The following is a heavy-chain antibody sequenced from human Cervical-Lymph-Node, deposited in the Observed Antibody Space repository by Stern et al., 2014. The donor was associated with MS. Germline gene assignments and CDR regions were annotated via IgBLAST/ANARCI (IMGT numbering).Heavy chain of an antibody. J-gene: IGHJ6*02. Sequence: QDQLVQSGSEVKKPGASVRGSCQASGYTFITYDIFWVRQATGQGLEWMGWMNPNNGNTGHAQKFQGRVTMTRNTSISTAYMELSSLRSDDTAVYYCVRGGFSYGYGMDAWGQGTAVTVSS. D-gene: IGHD5-18*01. CDR2: MNPNNGNT. CDR3: VRGGFSYGYGMDA. CDR1: GYTFITYD. V-gene: IGHV1-8*01.